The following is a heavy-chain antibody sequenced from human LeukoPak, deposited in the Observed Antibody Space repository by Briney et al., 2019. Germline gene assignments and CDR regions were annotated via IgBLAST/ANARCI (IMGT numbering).Heavy chain of an antibody. CDR3: ARVEEYCSSTSCYDGLDP. J-gene: IGHJ5*02. V-gene: IGHV1-69*04. CDR1: GGTFSSYA. Sequence: ASVKVSCKASGGTFSSYAISWVRQAPGQGLEWMGRIIPILGIANHAQKFQGRVTITADKSTSTAYMELSSLRSEDTAVYYCARVEEYCSSTSCYDGLDPWGQGTLVTVSS. CDR2: IIPILGIA. D-gene: IGHD2-2*01.